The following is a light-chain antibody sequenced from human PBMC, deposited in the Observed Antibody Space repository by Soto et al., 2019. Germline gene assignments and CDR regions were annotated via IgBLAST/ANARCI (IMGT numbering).Light chain of an antibody. CDR2: GAS. V-gene: IGKV3-20*01. CDR1: QVTSRY. CDR3: QQYSTSPIS. Sequence: EKVVTQSPGPPFFSPRGKDTPSSRARQVTSRYLSWYQQRPGQAPRLLIYGASSSATGIPDRFSGSGSGTDFTLTISRLEPEDFAVYYCQQYSTSPISFGQGTRLEIK. J-gene: IGKJ5*01.